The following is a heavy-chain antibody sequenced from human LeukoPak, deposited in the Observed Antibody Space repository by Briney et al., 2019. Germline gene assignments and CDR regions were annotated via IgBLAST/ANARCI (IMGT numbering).Heavy chain of an antibody. V-gene: IGHV4-59*01. CDR3: ASCSSTSCRRGAPDAFDI. CDR2: IYYSGST. Sequence: KPSETLSLTCTVSGGSISSYYWSWIRQPPGKGLEWIGYIYYSGSTNYNPSLKSRVTISVDTSKNQFSLKLSSVTAADTAVYYCASCSSTSCRRGAPDAFDIWGQGTMVTVSS. J-gene: IGHJ3*02. CDR1: GGSISSYY. D-gene: IGHD2-2*01.